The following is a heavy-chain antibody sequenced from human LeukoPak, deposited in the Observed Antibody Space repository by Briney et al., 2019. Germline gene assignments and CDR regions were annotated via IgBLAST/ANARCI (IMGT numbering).Heavy chain of an antibody. CDR2: IYSSGSA. D-gene: IGHD3-22*01. CDR1: GASINNNF. J-gene: IGHJ4*01. CDR3: ARHRDYYDT. V-gene: IGHV4-59*08. Sequence: SETLSLTCTVSGASINNNFWTWIRQPPGKGLEWIGYIYSSGSANYNPSLKSRVIISGDTSKNQISLNLTSVTAADTAVYFCARHRDYYDTWGHGTLVTVST.